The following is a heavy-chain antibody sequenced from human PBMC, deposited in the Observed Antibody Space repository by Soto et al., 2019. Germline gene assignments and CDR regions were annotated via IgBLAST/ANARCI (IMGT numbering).Heavy chain of an antibody. Sequence: PGESLKISCKGSGYSFTSYWIGWVRQMPGKGLEWMGIIYPGDSDTRYSPSFQGQVTISADKSISTAYLQWSSLKASDTAMYYCARHPYCTNGACSSNWFDPWGQGTLVTVSS. D-gene: IGHD2-8*01. CDR2: IYPGDSDT. V-gene: IGHV5-51*01. CDR3: ARHPYCTNGACSSNWFDP. CDR1: GYSFTSYW. J-gene: IGHJ5*02.